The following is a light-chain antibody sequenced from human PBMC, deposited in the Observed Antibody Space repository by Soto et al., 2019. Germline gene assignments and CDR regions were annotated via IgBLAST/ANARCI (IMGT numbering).Light chain of an antibody. V-gene: IGKV3-15*01. CDR1: QSVSSN. Sequence: EIVMTQSPATLSVSPGESATLSCRASQSVSSNLAWYQQKPGQAPRLLIYGASTRATGIPARFSGRGSATEFTLTISSLQSEDCAVYYCQQCNDWPHTFGQGTKREIK. J-gene: IGKJ2*01. CDR3: QQCNDWPHT. CDR2: GAS.